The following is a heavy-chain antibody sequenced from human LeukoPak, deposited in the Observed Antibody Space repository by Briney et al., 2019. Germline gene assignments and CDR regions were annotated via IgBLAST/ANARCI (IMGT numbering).Heavy chain of an antibody. V-gene: IGHV3-74*03. D-gene: IGHD6-19*01. CDR1: GFNFTGYW. CDR3: ARGRGLGELAVASFDS. Sequence: GGSLRLSCAGSGFNFTGYWMHWVRQAPGKGLEWISRLYSDGRSLTYADSVMGRFTISRDNAKNMLYLQMNSLRAEDTAVYYCARGRGLGELAVASFDSWGQGILVTVSS. J-gene: IGHJ4*02. CDR2: LYSDGRSL.